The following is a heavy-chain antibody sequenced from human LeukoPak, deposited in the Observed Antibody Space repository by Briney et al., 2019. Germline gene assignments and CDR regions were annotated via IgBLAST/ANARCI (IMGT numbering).Heavy chain of an antibody. D-gene: IGHD1-26*01. J-gene: IGHJ4*02. Sequence: GGSLRLSCAASGFTFSSYEMNWVRQAPGKGLEWVSYISSSGSTTYYADSVKGRFTISRDNAKNSLYLQMNSLRAEDTAVYYCARYEGATFFDYWGQGTLVTVSS. CDR2: ISSSGSTT. CDR3: ARYEGATFFDY. V-gene: IGHV3-48*03. CDR1: GFTFSSYE.